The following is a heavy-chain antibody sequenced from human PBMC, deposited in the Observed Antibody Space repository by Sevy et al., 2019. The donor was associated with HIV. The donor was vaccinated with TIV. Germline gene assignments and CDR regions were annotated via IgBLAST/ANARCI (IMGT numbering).Heavy chain of an antibody. Sequence: ASVKVSCKASGYTFTSYGISWVRQAPGQGLEWMGWISAYNGNTNYAQKLQGRVTMTTDTSTSTAYMELRSLGSDDTAVYSCAGGYCSGGSCPYWFDPWGQGTLVTVSS. D-gene: IGHD2-15*01. V-gene: IGHV1-18*01. CDR3: AGGYCSGGSCPYWFDP. CDR2: ISAYNGNT. CDR1: GYTFTSYG. J-gene: IGHJ5*02.